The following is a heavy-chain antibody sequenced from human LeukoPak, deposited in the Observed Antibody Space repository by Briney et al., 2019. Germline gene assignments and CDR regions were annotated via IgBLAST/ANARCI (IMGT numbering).Heavy chain of an antibody. CDR3: AKGRSGYDAFDI. Sequence: GGSLRLSCAASGLTFNKYAISWVRQAPGKGLEWVSAISASGGGTYYADSVRGRFTVSRDNSKNTLYVQMKTLRAEDTAVYYCAKGRSGYDAFDIWGQGTMVTVSS. J-gene: IGHJ3*02. D-gene: IGHD5-12*01. CDR1: GLTFNKYA. CDR2: ISASGGGT. V-gene: IGHV3-23*01.